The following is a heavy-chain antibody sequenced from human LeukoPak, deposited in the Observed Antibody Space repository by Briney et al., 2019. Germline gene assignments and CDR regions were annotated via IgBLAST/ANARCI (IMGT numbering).Heavy chain of an antibody. CDR3: ARTCYYDSSGYYPFDY. CDR2: IGSSSTHI. CDR1: GFTFTSYY. V-gene: IGHV3-21*01. J-gene: IGHJ4*02. Sequence: GGSLRLSCEASGFTFTSYYMNWVRQAPGRGLEWVSSIGSSSTHIYYADSVKGRFTISRDNAKNSLYLQMNSLRAEDTAVYYCARTCYYDSSGYYPFDYWGQGTLVTVSS. D-gene: IGHD3-22*01.